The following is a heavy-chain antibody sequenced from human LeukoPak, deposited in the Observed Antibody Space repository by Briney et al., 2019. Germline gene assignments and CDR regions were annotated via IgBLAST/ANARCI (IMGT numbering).Heavy chain of an antibody. V-gene: IGHV1-46*02. CDR2: INPSGGST. D-gene: IGHD2-21*01. J-gene: IGHJ5*02. CDR1: GYTFNSYY. Sequence: ASVTVSCKASGYTFNSYYMHWVRQAPGQGLDWMGIINPSGGSTPYAQKSQGRVTMTRDQSTSTVYMELSSLRSEDTAVYYCARALAYCGGDCIPLGFDPWGQGTLVTVSS. CDR3: ARALAYCGGDCIPLGFDP.